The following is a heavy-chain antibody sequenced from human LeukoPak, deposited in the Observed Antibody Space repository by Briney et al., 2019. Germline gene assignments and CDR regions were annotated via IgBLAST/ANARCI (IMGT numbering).Heavy chain of an antibody. D-gene: IGHD2/OR15-2a*01. Sequence: PSETLSLTYTVSGGSISSGSYYWAWLRQPPGRGLEWIGSINYSGRTYYTPSLKSRVTISVDTSKNQFSPKLSSVTAADTSVYYCARLISCSITACYFDYWGQGSLVTVSS. CDR3: ARLISCSITACYFDY. CDR1: GGSISSGSYY. CDR2: INYSGRT. V-gene: IGHV4-39*01. J-gene: IGHJ4*02.